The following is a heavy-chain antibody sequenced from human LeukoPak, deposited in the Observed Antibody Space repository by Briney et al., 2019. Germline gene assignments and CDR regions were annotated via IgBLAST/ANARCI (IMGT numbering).Heavy chain of an antibody. CDR3: AAARSIFGVVIRGLDV. CDR1: GGSFSGYY. CDR2: INHSGSA. J-gene: IGHJ6*02. Sequence: SETLSLTCAVYGGSFSGYYWTWIRQPPGKGLEWIGEINHSGSANYNPSLKSRVTISLDTSKNQFSLKLSSVTAADTAVYYCAAARSIFGVVIRGLDVWGQGTTVTVSS. D-gene: IGHD3-3*01. V-gene: IGHV4-34*01.